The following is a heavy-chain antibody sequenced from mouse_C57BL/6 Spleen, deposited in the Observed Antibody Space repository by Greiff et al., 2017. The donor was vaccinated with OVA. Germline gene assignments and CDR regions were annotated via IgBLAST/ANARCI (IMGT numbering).Heavy chain of an antibody. V-gene: IGHV1-69*01. D-gene: IGHD2-4*01. J-gene: IGHJ4*01. CDR1: GYTFTSYW. Sequence: QVQLQQPGAELVMPGASVKLSCKASGYTFTSYWMHWVKQRPGQGLEWIGEIDPSDSYTNYNQKFKGKSTLTVDKSSSTAYMQLSSLTSEDSAVYYCARGLRRGAMDYWGQGTSVTVSS. CDR2: IDPSDSYT. CDR3: ARGLRRGAMDY.